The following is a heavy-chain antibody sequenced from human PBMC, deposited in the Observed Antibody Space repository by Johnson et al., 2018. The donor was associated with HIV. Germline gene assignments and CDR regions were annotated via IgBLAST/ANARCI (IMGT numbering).Heavy chain of an antibody. CDR3: ATEGYGSGTYGAFDI. CDR1: GFTFSSYG. Sequence: VESGGGVVQPGRSLRLSCAASGFTFSSYGMHWVRQAPGKGLEWVAVISYDGSNKYYADSVKGRFTISRDNSKNTLYLQMNSLRAEDTAVYYCATEGYGSGTYGAFDIWGQGTKVTVSS. J-gene: IGHJ3*02. CDR2: ISYDGSNK. V-gene: IGHV3-30*03. D-gene: IGHD3-10*01.